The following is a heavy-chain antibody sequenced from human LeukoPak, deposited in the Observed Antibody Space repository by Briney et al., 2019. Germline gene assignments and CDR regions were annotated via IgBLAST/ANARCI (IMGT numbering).Heavy chain of an antibody. D-gene: IGHD3-10*01. CDR1: GFTFSNAW. V-gene: IGHV3-23*01. CDR2: ISGSGGST. Sequence: LSGGSLRLSCAASGFTFSNAWMNWVRQAPGKGLEWVSAISGSGGSTYYADSVKGRFTISRDNSKNTLYLQMNSLRAEDTAVYYCAKDQRLYYGSGSYFNWFDPWGQGTLVTVSS. J-gene: IGHJ5*02. CDR3: AKDQRLYYGSGSYFNWFDP.